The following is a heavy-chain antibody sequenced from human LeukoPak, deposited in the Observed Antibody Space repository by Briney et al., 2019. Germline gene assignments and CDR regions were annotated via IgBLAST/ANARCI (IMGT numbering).Heavy chain of an antibody. CDR3: ARATAIVVVPAAMDV. D-gene: IGHD2-2*01. V-gene: IGHV4-59*12. CDR1: GGSISSYY. J-gene: IGHJ6*02. CDR2: IYYSGST. Sequence: NSSETLSLTCTVSGGSISSYYWSWIRQPPGKGLEWIGYIYYSGSTNYNPSLKSRVTISVDTSKNQFSLKLSSVTAADTAVHYCARATAIVVVPAAMDVWGQGTTVTVSS.